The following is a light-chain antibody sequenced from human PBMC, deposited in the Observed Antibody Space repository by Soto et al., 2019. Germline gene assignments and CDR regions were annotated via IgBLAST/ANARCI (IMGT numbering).Light chain of an antibody. CDR3: TSFARGSTLV. J-gene: IGLJ3*02. CDR1: SSDVGNYNL. Sequence: QAVVTQPAAVSGSPGQSITISCTGTSSDVGNYNLVSWYQQYPGKAPKLMIYATSKRPSGVSNRFSGSKSGDTASLTISGLQAEDEADYYCTSFARGSTLVFGGGTKVTVL. CDR2: ATS. V-gene: IGLV2-23*01.